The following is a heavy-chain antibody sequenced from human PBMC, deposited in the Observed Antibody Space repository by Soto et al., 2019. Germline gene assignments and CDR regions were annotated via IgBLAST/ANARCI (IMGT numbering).Heavy chain of an antibody. J-gene: IGHJ5*02. CDR2: IGSGSP. Sequence: EVQLLESGGGLVQHGGSLRLSCPASGFTFSGYAMSWVRHAPGKGLEWVSAIGSGSPFYADSVKGRFTISRDNANSMLYLQMNSLRADDTAVYFCAQDLGSSWYHYNSFAPGGQGTLVTVSS. CDR1: GFTFSGYA. V-gene: IGHV3-23*01. CDR3: AQDLGSSWYHYNSFAP. D-gene: IGHD6-13*01.